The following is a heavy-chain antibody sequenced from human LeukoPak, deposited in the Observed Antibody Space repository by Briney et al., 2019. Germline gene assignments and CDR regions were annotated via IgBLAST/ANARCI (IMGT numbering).Heavy chain of an antibody. Sequence: PGGSLRLSCAASGFTFSGSAMHWVRQASGKGLEWVGRIRSKANSYATAYAASVKGRFTISRDDSKNTAYLQMNSLKTEDTAVYYCTRPGGGGGSYYYFDYWGQGTLVTVSS. CDR1: GFTFSGSA. D-gene: IGHD1-26*01. CDR3: TRPGGGGGSYYYFDY. J-gene: IGHJ4*02. CDR2: IRSKANSYAT. V-gene: IGHV3-73*01.